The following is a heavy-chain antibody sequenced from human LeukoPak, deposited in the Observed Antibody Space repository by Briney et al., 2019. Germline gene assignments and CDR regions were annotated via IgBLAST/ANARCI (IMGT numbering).Heavy chain of an antibody. V-gene: IGHV4-59*01. D-gene: IGHD3-10*01. Sequence: PSETLSLTCTVSGGSISSYYWSWIRQPPGKGLEWIGYIYYSGSTNYNPSLKSRVTISVDTSKNQFSLKLSSVTAADTAVYYCARVGQYYVSGSYSSPYNWFDPWGQGTLVTVSS. J-gene: IGHJ5*02. CDR1: GGSISSYY. CDR2: IYYSGST. CDR3: ARVGQYYVSGSYSSPYNWFDP.